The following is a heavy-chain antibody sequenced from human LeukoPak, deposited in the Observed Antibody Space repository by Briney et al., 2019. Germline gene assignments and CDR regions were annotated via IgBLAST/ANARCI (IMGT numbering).Heavy chain of an antibody. CDR2: ISGSGGNT. D-gene: IGHD6-13*01. CDR1: GFTFSAYA. Sequence: QPGGSLRLSCAASGFTFSAYAMSWVRQAPGKGLEWVSAISGSGGNTYYADSVKGRFTISRDNSKNTLYLQMNSLRAEDTAVHFCAKEVAAVGTGAFDIWGQGTMVTISS. V-gene: IGHV3-23*01. CDR3: AKEVAAVGTGAFDI. J-gene: IGHJ3*02.